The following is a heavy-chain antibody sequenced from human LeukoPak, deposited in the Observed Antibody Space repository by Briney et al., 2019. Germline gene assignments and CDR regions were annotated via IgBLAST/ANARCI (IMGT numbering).Heavy chain of an antibody. CDR3: ATRPRETYGGGGY. CDR2: ISGSGGST. D-gene: IGHD4-23*01. Sequence: GGSLRLSCAASGFTFSSYAMSWVRQAPGKGLEWVSAISGSGGSTYYADSVKGRFTISRDNSKNTLYLQMNSLRAEDTAVYYCATRPRETYGGGGYWGQGTLVTVSS. J-gene: IGHJ4*02. CDR1: GFTFSSYA. V-gene: IGHV3-23*01.